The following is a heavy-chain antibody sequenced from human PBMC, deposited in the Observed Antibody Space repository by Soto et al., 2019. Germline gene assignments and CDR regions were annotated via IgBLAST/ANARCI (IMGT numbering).Heavy chain of an antibody. CDR2: INPSGGST. D-gene: IGHD6-19*01. CDR1: GYTFTSYY. Sequence: ASVKVSCKASGYTFTSYYMHWVRQAPGQGLERMGIINPSGGSTSYAQKFQGRVTMTRDTSTSTVYMELSSLRSEDTAVYYCARDWTISGYSSGSEDYYFDYWGQGTLVTVS. V-gene: IGHV1-46*03. CDR3: ARDWTISGYSSGSEDYYFDY. J-gene: IGHJ4*02.